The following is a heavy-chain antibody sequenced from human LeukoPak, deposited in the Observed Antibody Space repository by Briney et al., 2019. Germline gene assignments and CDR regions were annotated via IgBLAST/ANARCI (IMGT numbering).Heavy chain of an antibody. CDR3: ARDSDSTPPL. D-gene: IGHD5-18*01. V-gene: IGHV4-59*01. J-gene: IGHJ4*02. CDR1: GGSISSYY. Sequence: PSETLSLTCTVSGGSISSYYWSWIRQPPEKGLEWIGYIYYSGSTNYNPSLRSRVTISVDTSKNQFSLKLSSVTAADTAVYYCARDSDSTPPLWGQGTLVTVSS. CDR2: IYYSGST.